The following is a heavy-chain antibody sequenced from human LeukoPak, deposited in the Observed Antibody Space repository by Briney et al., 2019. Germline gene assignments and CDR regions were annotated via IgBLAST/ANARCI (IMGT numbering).Heavy chain of an antibody. D-gene: IGHD5-12*01. Sequence: GGSLRLSCAASGFTFSSYWMSWVRQAPGKGLEWVANIKQDGSEKYYVDSVKGRFTISRDNAKNSLYLQMNSLRAEDTAVYYCAREGDPGSGYNYGNWLDPWGQGTLVTVSS. CDR1: GFTFSSYW. V-gene: IGHV3-7*01. CDR2: IKQDGSEK. J-gene: IGHJ5*02. CDR3: AREGDPGSGYNYGNWLDP.